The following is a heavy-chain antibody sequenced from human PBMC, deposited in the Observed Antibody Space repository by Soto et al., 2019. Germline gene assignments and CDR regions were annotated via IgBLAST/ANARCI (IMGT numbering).Heavy chain of an antibody. Sequence: SETLSLTCAVYGVPFSGYYWSWIRQSPGKGLEWIGEINHSGNTNYNPSLKSRVTISVDTSKNQFSLKLSSVTAADTAVFYCARGVGPGLPSHLAYWGQGTLVTVSS. CDR1: GVPFSGYY. CDR3: ARGVGPGLPSHLAY. CDR2: INHSGNT. D-gene: IGHD2-15*01. V-gene: IGHV4-34*01. J-gene: IGHJ4*02.